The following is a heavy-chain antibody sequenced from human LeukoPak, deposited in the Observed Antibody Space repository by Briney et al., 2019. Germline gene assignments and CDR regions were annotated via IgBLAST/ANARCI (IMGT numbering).Heavy chain of an antibody. V-gene: IGHV3-33*01. Sequence: PGGSLRLSCAASGFILSNFGMHWVRQAPGEGLEWVAVIWSDGSKKYYADSVRGRFTISRDNSKNTVFLQMNSLRAEDSALYYCVRWGVKGYGTFYYYYMDVWGKGTTVTVSS. CDR2: IWSDGSKK. CDR1: GFILSNFG. J-gene: IGHJ6*03. CDR3: VRWGVKGYGTFYYYYMDV. D-gene: IGHD3-10*01.